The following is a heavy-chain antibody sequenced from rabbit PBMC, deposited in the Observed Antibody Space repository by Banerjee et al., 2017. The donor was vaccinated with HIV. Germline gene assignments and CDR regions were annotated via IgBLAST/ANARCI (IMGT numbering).Heavy chain of an antibody. J-gene: IGHJ3*01. V-gene: IGHV1S45*01. D-gene: IGHD7-1*01. CDR1: GFSFSSSYY. CDR2: IYNGDGST. Sequence: QEQLVESGGGLVQPEGSLTLTCTASGFSFSSSYYMCWVRQAPGKGPEWIACIYNGDGSTYYASWAKGRFTISKTSSTTVTLQMTSLTAADTATYFCARDRDTGTVYYFDLWGQGTLVTVS. CDR3: ARDRDTGTVYYFDL.